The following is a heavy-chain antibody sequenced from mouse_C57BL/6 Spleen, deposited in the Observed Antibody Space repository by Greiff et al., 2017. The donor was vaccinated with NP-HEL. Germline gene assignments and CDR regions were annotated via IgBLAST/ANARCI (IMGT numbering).Heavy chain of an antibody. CDR2: IYPSDSET. V-gene: IGHV1-61*01. CDR3: ARTSNYAMDY. CDR1: GYTFTSYW. Sequence: QVQLQQPGAELVRPGSSVKLSCKASGYTFTSYWMDWVKQRPGQGLEWIGNIYPSDSETHYNPKFKDKATLTVDKSSSTAYMQLSSLTSEDSAVDYCARTSNYAMDYGGQGTSVTVSS. J-gene: IGHJ4*01.